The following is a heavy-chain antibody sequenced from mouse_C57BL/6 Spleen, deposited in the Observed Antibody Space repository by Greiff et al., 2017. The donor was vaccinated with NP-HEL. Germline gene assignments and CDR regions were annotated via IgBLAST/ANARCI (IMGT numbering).Heavy chain of an antibody. Sequence: EVKLQESGPGLVKPSQSLSLTCSVTGYSITSGYYWNWIRQFPGNKLEWMGYISYDGSNNYNPSLKNRIPITRDTSKNQFFLKLNSVTTEDTATYYCARDDGYYFDYWGQGTTLTVSS. CDR1: GYSITSGYY. J-gene: IGHJ2*01. CDR3: ARDDGYYFDY. CDR2: ISYDGSN. V-gene: IGHV3-6*01. D-gene: IGHD2-3*01.